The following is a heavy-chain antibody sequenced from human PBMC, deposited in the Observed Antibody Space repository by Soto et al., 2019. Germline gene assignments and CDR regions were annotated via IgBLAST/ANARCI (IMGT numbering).Heavy chain of an antibody. Sequence: EVQLVESGGGLVQPGGSLKLSCAASGFTFSGSAMHWVRQASGKGLEWVGRIRSKANSYATAYAASVKGGFTISRDDSKNTAYLQMNSLKTEDTAVYYCTKFPSTYCSSTSCYGYWGQGTLVTVSS. CDR3: TKFPSTYCSSTSCYGY. D-gene: IGHD2-2*01. CDR1: GFTFSGSA. J-gene: IGHJ4*02. V-gene: IGHV3-73*01. CDR2: IRSKANSYAT.